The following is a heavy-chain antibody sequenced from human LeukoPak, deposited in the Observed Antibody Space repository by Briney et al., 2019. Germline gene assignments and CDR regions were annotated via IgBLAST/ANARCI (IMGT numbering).Heavy chain of an antibody. J-gene: IGHJ4*02. D-gene: IGHD1-26*01. V-gene: IGHV3-23*01. CDR1: GFTFSSYA. CDR2: IIGSGGST. CDR3: AKDAEVGATTLIFDY. Sequence: PGGSLRLSCAASGFTFSSYAMSWVRQAPGKGLEWVSPIIGSGGSTYYADAVKGRFTIPRDNSKTTLYLQMNSLRAEDTAVYYCAKDAEVGATTLIFDYWGQGTLVTVSS.